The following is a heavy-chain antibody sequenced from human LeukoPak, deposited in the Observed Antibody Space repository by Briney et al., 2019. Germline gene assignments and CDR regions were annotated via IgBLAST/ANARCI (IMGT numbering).Heavy chain of an antibody. CDR2: ISYDGSNK. CDR1: GFTFSSYG. Sequence: QPGRSLRLSCAASGFTFSSYGMHWVRQAPGKGLEWVAVISYDGSNKYYADSVKGRFTISRDNSKNTLYLQMNSLRAEDTAVYYCAKESPTTPAYYFDYWGQGTLVTVSS. V-gene: IGHV3-30*18. J-gene: IGHJ4*02. CDR3: AKESPTTPAYYFDY. D-gene: IGHD4-11*01.